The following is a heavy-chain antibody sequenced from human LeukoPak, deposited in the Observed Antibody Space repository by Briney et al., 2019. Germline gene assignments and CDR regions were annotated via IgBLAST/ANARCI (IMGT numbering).Heavy chain of an antibody. D-gene: IGHD4-17*01. CDR2: IYYSGST. Sequence: SSETLSLTCTVSGGSISSGDYYWSWIRQPPGKGLEWIGYIYYSGSTYYHPSLKSRVTISVDTSKNQFSLKLSSVTAADTVMYYCARDIVSDSGGWGQGTLVTVSS. V-gene: IGHV4-30-4*01. CDR3: ARDIVSDSGG. CDR1: GGSISSGDYY. J-gene: IGHJ4*02.